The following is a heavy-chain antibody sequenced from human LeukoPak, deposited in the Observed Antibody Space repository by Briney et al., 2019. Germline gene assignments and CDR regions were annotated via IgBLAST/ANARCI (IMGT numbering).Heavy chain of an antibody. Sequence: GGTLRLSRAASGFTFSSYWMNWAPQAPGKGLEWVASINHNGNVNYYVDSVKGRFTISRDNAKNSLYLQMSNLRAEDTAVYFCTRGGGLDVWGQGATVTVSS. D-gene: IGHD3-16*01. J-gene: IGHJ6*02. V-gene: IGHV3-7*03. CDR1: GFTFSSYW. CDR2: INHNGNVN. CDR3: TRGGGLDV.